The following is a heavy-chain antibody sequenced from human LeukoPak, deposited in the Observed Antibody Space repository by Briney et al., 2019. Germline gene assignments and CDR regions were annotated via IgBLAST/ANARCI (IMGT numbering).Heavy chain of an antibody. CDR3: ARGRYCSADICSGGDAFDI. Sequence: SETLSLTCTVSGGSINNYYWSWIRQPAGKGLEWIGRIYTRRSTNYNPSLKSRVTMSVDTSKNQFSLKLSSVTAADTAVYYCARGRYCSADICSGGDAFDIWGQGTMVSVSP. CDR2: IYTRRST. D-gene: IGHD2-15*01. J-gene: IGHJ3*02. CDR1: GGSINNYY. V-gene: IGHV4-4*07.